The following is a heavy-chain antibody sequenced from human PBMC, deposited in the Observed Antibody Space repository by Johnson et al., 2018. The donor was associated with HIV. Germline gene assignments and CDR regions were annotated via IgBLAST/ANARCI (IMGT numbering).Heavy chain of an antibody. CDR1: GFTFSSYG. V-gene: IGHV3-30*02. J-gene: IGHJ3*02. Sequence: QVQLVESGGGVVQPGGSLRLSCAASGFTFSSYGMHWVRQAPGKGLEWVAFIRYDGSNKYYADSVKGRFTISRDNSKNTLYLQMNSLRAEDTAVYYCAKGVDYYDSSPADAFDIWGQGTIVTVSS. CDR2: IRYDGSNK. CDR3: AKGVDYYDSSPADAFDI. D-gene: IGHD3-22*01.